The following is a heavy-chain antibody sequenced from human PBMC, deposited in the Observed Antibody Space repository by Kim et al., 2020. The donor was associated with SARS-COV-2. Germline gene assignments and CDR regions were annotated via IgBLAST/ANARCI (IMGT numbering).Heavy chain of an antibody. CDR1: GGSISSSSYY. J-gene: IGHJ4*02. V-gene: IGHV4-39*01. Sequence: SETLSLTCTVSGGSISSSSYYWGWIRQPPGKGLEWIGSIYYSGSTYYNPSLKSRVTISVDTSKNQFSLKLSSVTAADTAVYYCAGPTGIQLWAVFDYWGPGTPVTVSS. D-gene: IGHD5-18*01. CDR3: AGPTGIQLWAVFDY. CDR2: IYYSGST.